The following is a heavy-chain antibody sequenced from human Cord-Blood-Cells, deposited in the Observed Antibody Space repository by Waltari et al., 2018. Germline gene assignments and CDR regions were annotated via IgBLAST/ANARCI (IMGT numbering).Heavy chain of an antibody. Sequence: QVQLVQSGAEVKKPGASVKVSCKASGYTFTGYYMHWVRQAPGQGLEWMGWINPNRGGTNYAQKFQGRVTMTRDTSISTAYMELSRLRSDDTAVYYCARTGYSYYYMDVWGKGTTVTVSS. CDR1: GYTFTGYY. V-gene: IGHV1-2*02. J-gene: IGHJ6*03. CDR3: ARTGYSYYYMDV. CDR2: INPNRGGT. D-gene: IGHD3-9*01.